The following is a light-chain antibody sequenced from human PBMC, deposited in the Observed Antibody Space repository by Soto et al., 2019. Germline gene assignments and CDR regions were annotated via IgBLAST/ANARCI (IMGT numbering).Light chain of an antibody. CDR2: DAS. CDR1: QSVSSF. J-gene: IGKJ3*01. V-gene: IGKV3-11*01. CDR3: QQYGKSPGFFT. Sequence: EIVLTKSPATLSVSPGERATLSCRASQSVSSFLGWYQQKPGQAPRLLIYDASNRATGIPARFSGSGSGSDFSLTISRLEPEDSAVYYCQQYGKSPGFFTFGPGTKVDIK.